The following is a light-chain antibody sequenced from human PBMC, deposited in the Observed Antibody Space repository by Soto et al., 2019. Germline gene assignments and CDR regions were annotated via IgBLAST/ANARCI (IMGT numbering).Light chain of an antibody. CDR1: SSDVGTYNY. CDR3: SSYAGSNNFVL. V-gene: IGLV2-8*01. J-gene: IGLJ2*01. Sequence: QSVLTQPPSASGSPGQSVTISCTGASSDVGTYNYVSWFQQHPGKAPKLMIYEVSKRPSGVPDRFSGSKSGNTAPLTVSGLQAEDDADYYCSSYAGSNNFVLFGGGTQLTVL. CDR2: EVS.